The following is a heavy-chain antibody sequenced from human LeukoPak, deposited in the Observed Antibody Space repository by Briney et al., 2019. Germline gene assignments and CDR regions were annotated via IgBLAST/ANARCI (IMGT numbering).Heavy chain of an antibody. J-gene: IGHJ4*02. CDR1: GFTFTSSA. CDR2: IVVGSGNT. Sequence: SVKVYCKASGFTFTSSAMQWVRQARGQRLEWIGWIVVGSGNTNYAQKFQERVTITRDMSTSTAYMELSSLRSEDTAVYYCAADLDVWGSYRLDYWGQGTLVTVSS. D-gene: IGHD3-16*02. CDR3: AADLDVWGSYRLDY. V-gene: IGHV1-58*02.